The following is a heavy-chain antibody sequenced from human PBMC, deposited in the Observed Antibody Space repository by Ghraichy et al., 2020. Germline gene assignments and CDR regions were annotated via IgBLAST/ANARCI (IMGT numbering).Heavy chain of an antibody. CDR1: GGSVNSGDYY. Sequence: SETLSLSCTVSGGSVNSGDYYWSWIRQPPGKGLEWIGYIYYSGTSGTTNYNPSLKSRVTISVDTSRNQFSLKLSSVTAADTAVYYCASDIGTSGYNNWFDPWGQGTLVTVSS. D-gene: IGHD3-22*01. V-gene: IGHV4-61*08. CDR3: ASDIGTSGYNNWFDP. J-gene: IGHJ5*02. CDR2: IYYSGTSGTT.